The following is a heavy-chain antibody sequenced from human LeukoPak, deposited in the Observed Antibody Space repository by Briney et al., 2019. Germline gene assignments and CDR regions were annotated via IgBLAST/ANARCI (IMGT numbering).Heavy chain of an antibody. CDR1: GFTFSSYA. J-gene: IGHJ4*02. D-gene: IGHD6-13*01. Sequence: GGSLRLSCAASGFTFSSYAMSWVRQAPGKGLEWVSVIYSGGSTYYADSVKGRFTISRDNSKNTLYLQMNSLRAEDTAVYYCARAPGIAAAGTLDYWGQGTLVTVSS. CDR2: IYSGGST. V-gene: IGHV3-53*01. CDR3: ARAPGIAAAGTLDY.